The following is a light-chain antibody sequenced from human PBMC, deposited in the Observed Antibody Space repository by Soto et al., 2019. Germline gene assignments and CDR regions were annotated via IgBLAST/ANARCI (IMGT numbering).Light chain of an antibody. V-gene: IGKV3-15*01. CDR1: QSVSSN. CDR2: GAS. J-gene: IGKJ1*01. CDR3: QQYNNWPRT. Sequence: EIAMTHPPATLCASAGDTATLSRRASQSVSSNLAWYQQKPGQAPRLLIYGASTRATGIPARFSGSGSGTEFTLTISSLQSEDFAVYYCQQYNNWPRTFGQGTKVDIK.